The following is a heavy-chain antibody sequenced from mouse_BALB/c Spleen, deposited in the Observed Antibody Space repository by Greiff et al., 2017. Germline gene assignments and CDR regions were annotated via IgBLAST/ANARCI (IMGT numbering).Heavy chain of an antibody. D-gene: IGHD1-1*01. CDR2: ISSGGSYT. CDR1: GFTFSSYG. CDR3: ARHPITTVYHFDY. J-gene: IGHJ2*01. V-gene: IGHV5-6*01. Sequence: EVQGVESGGDLVKPGGSLKLSCAASGFTFSSYGMSWVRQTPDKRLEWVATISSGGSYTYYPDSVKGRFTISRDNAKNTLYLQMSSLKSEDTAMYYCARHPITTVYHFDYWGQGTTLTVSS.